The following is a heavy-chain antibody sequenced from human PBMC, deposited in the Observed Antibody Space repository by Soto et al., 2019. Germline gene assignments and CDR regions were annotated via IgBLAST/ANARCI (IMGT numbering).Heavy chain of an antibody. CDR1: GFTFSNAW. V-gene: IGHV3-15*07. J-gene: IGHJ6*02. CDR3: TTDCYGSGSYETYYYYGMDV. D-gene: IGHD3-10*01. Sequence: GGSLRLSCAASGFTFSNAWMNWVRQAPGKGLEWVGRIKSKTDGGTTDYAAPVKGRFTISRDDSKNTLYLQMNSLKTEDTAVYYCTTDCYGSGSYETYYYYGMDVWGQGTTVTVSS. CDR2: IKSKTDGGTT.